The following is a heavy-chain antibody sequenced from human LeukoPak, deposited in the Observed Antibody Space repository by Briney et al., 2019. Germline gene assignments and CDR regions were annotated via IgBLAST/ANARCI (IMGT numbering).Heavy chain of an antibody. J-gene: IGHJ4*02. Sequence: GASVKVSCKASGYTFTSYDINWVRQATGRGLEWMGWMNPNSGNTGYAQKFQGRVTMTRNTSISTAYMELSSLRSEDTAVYYCARGKLWFGELSIWGQGTLVTVSS. V-gene: IGHV1-8*01. CDR2: MNPNSGNT. D-gene: IGHD3-10*01. CDR3: ARGKLWFGELSI. CDR1: GYTFTSYD.